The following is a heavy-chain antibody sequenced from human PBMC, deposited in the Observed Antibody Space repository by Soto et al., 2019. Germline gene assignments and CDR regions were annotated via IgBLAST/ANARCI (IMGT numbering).Heavy chain of an antibody. V-gene: IGHV1-69*12. CDR3: GGVGGG. CDR1: GGTFSSYA. J-gene: IGHJ4*02. D-gene: IGHD3-16*01. CDR2: IIPIFGTA. Sequence: QVQLVQSGAEVKKPGSSVKVSCKASGGTFSSYAISWVRQAPGQGLEWMGGIIPIFGTANYAQKFQGRVTSTADEATSTAEMELRGLRGEAPGVCWGGGVGGGGGQGTLVTVSS.